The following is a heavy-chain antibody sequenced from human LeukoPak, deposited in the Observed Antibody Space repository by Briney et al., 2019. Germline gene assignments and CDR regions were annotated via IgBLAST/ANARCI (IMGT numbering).Heavy chain of an antibody. V-gene: IGHV3-11*04. CDR1: GFTFSDYY. Sequence: GGSLRLSCAACGFTFSDYYMSWLRQAPGKGLEWVSYISSSGSTIYYADSVKGRFTISRDNAKNSLYLQMTSLRAEYTALYYWARVRDCANGLCYTAGYFAYWGQGTLVTVSS. J-gene: IGHJ4*02. CDR3: ARVRDCANGLCYTAGYFAY. D-gene: IGHD2-8*01. CDR2: ISSSGSTI.